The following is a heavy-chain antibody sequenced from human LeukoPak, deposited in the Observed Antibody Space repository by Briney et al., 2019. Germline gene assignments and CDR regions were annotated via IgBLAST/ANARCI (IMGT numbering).Heavy chain of an antibody. D-gene: IGHD6-19*01. V-gene: IGHV3-23*01. CDR1: GFTFSSYA. CDR2: ISGSGGST. CDR3: AKVNRLQWLVHSWFDP. Sequence: GGSLRLSCAASGFTFSSYAMSWVRQAPGKGLEWVSAISGSGGSTYYADSVKGRFTISRDNSKNTLYLQMNSLRAEDTAVYYCAKVNRLQWLVHSWFDPWGQGTLVTVSS. J-gene: IGHJ5*02.